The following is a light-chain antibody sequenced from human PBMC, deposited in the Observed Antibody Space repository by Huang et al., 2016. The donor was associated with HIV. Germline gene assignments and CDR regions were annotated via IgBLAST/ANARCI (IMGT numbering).Light chain of an antibody. CDR1: QSISYW. J-gene: IGKJ1*01. V-gene: IGKV1-5*03. CDR3: QQYNSYSWT. Sequence: DIQMTQSPSTLSASVGDRVTITCRASQSISYWLAWYQQKPGKAPNLLIYKSSTLQSGVPSRSSGSGSGTEFTLTISSLQPDDFATYYCQQYNSYSWTFGQGTKVEIK. CDR2: KSS.